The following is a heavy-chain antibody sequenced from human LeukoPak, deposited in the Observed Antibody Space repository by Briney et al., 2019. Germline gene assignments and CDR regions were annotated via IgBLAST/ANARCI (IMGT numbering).Heavy chain of an antibody. CDR3: ARDLAVSDY. V-gene: IGHV3-69-1*01. CDR1: GFTFSDYY. Sequence: TGGSLRLSCVASGFTFSDYYMSWIRQAPGKGLEWVSYISSSSTIYYADSVKGRFTISRDNAKNSLYLQMNSLRDEDTAMYYCARDLAVSDYWGQGTLVTVSS. CDR2: ISSSSTI. J-gene: IGHJ4*02.